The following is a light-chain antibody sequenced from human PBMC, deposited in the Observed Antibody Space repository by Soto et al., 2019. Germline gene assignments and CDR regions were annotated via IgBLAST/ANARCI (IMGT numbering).Light chain of an antibody. CDR2: EVS. Sequence: QSALTQPASVSGYPGQSITISCTGTSSDVGGSNYVSWYQQHPGKAPKLMIYEVSNRPSGVSNRFSGSKSGNTASLTISGLQAEDEADYYCSSYTSSSTYVFGTGTKLTVL. CDR3: SSYTSSSTYV. J-gene: IGLJ1*01. V-gene: IGLV2-14*01. CDR1: SSDVGGSNY.